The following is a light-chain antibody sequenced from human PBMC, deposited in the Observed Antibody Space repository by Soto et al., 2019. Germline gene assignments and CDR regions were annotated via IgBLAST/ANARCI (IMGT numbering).Light chain of an antibody. CDR1: QSLLHSNGYNY. CDR2: LGS. CDR3: QQYANWPKT. J-gene: IGKJ1*01. V-gene: IGKV2-28*01. Sequence: IVMTQSPLSLPVTPGEPASISCRSSQSLLHSNGYNYLDWYLQKPGQSPQLLIYLGSNRASGVPDRFSGSGSGTEFTLTISSLQSADIAVYFCQQYANWPKTFGQGTKVDI.